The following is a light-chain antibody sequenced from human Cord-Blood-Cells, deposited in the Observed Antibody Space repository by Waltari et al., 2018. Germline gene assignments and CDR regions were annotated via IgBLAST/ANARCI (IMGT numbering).Light chain of an antibody. J-gene: IGLJ1*01. V-gene: IGLV2-14*01. Sequence: QSALTQPASVSVSPGQSITISCTGTSSDVGVYNYVSWYQQHTGKAPKLMIYAVSNRPSGVSTRFSGSKSGNTASLTISGLQAEDEADYYCSSYTSSSTYVFGTGTKVTVL. CDR3: SSYTSSSTYV. CDR2: AVS. CDR1: SSDVGVYNY.